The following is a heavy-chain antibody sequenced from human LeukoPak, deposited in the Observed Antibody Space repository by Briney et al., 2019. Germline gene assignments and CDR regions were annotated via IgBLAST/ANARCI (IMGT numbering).Heavy chain of an antibody. D-gene: IGHD4-17*01. Sequence: PGGSLRLSCAASGFTFSSYAMSWVRQAPGKGLEWVSAISGSGGSTYYADSVKGRFTISRDNSKNTLYLQMNSLRAEDTAVYYCAKAVTVTPPGVRTLFDYWGQGTLVTVSS. CDR3: AKAVTVTPPGVRTLFDY. V-gene: IGHV3-23*01. J-gene: IGHJ4*02. CDR2: ISGSGGST. CDR1: GFTFSSYA.